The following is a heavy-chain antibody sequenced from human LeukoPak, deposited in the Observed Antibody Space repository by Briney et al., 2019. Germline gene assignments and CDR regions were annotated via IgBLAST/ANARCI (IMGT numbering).Heavy chain of an antibody. D-gene: IGHD5-12*01. CDR1: GFTFSSYW. CDR2: IKQDESEK. V-gene: IGHV3-7*01. Sequence: PGGSLRLSCAASGFTFSSYWMSWVRQAPGKGLEWVANIKQDESEKFYVDSVKGRFTISRDNAKNSPYLQMNSLRAEDTAVYYCARDPSGSDFDYWGQGTLVTVSS. CDR3: ARDPSGSDFDY. J-gene: IGHJ4*02.